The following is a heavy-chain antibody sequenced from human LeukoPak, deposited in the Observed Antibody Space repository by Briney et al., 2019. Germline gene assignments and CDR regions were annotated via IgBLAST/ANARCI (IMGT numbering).Heavy chain of an antibody. V-gene: IGHV3-48*03. CDR1: GFTFSSYE. D-gene: IGHD1-26*01. CDR2: ISRGGIST. CDR3: ARTTGSYYPPVY. J-gene: IGHJ4*02. Sequence: PGGSLRLSCAASGFTFSSYEMTWVRQAPGKGLEWVSYISRGGISTYYADSVKGRFTISRDNAKNSLYLQINSLRAEDTAVYYCARTTGSYYPPVYWGQGTLVTVSS.